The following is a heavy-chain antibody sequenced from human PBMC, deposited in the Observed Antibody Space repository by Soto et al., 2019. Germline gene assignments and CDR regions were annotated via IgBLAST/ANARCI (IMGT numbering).Heavy chain of an antibody. Sequence: GGSLRLSCAASGFTFSSYGMHWVRQAPGKGLEWVAVISYDGSNKYYADSVKDRFTISRYNSKNTLYLQMNRLRAEDTAVYYCAKDSHWNYAVGMDVWGQGTTVTVSS. J-gene: IGHJ6*02. CDR2: ISYDGSNK. CDR3: AKDSHWNYAVGMDV. V-gene: IGHV3-30*18. CDR1: GFTFSSYG. D-gene: IGHD1-7*01.